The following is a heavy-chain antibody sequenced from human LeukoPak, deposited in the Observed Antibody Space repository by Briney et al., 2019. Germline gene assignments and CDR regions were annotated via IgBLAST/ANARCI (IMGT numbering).Heavy chain of an antibody. J-gene: IGHJ4*02. CDR1: GYSISSGFY. Sequence: SETLSLTCTVSGYSISSGFYWGLIRQPPGKRLEWIGSIYHSGSTYYNPSLKSRVTISVDTSKNQFSLKLTSVTAADTAVYYCARSRRSWSTFDYWGQGTLVTVSS. D-gene: IGHD6-13*01. CDR3: ARSRRSWSTFDY. CDR2: IYHSGST. V-gene: IGHV4-38-2*02.